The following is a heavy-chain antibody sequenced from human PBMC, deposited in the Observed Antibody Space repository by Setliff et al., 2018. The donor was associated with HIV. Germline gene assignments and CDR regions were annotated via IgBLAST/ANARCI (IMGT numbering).Heavy chain of an antibody. CDR1: GFSFSSYT. CDR2: ILYDGSNK. D-gene: IGHD5-12*01. J-gene: IGHJ4*02. CDR3: AKQGRGYSGYDSYFDS. V-gene: IGHV3-30*18. Sequence: GGSLRLSCEASGFSFSSYTMNWVRQAPGKGLGWVAVILYDGSNKYYADSVKGRFTISRDKSKNTLYLQMSSLRAEDTAIYYCAKQGRGYSGYDSYFDSWGQGTLVTV.